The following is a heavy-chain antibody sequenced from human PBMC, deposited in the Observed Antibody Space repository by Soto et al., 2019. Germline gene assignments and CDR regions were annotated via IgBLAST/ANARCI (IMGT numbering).Heavy chain of an antibody. CDR3: ARAPTYYYDSSGTKFDY. J-gene: IGHJ4*02. CDR1: GGSISSGDYY. Sequence: PSETLSLTCTVSGGSISSGDYYWSWIRQPPGKGLEWIGYIYYSGSTYYNPSLKSRVSITVDTSKNQISLKLSSVTAADTAVYYCARAPTYYYDSSGTKFDYWGQGTLVTVSS. D-gene: IGHD3-22*01. CDR2: IYYSGST. V-gene: IGHV4-30-4*01.